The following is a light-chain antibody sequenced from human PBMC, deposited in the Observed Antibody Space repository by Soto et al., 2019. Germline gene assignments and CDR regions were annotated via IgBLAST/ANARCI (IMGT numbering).Light chain of an antibody. CDR2: DAS. CDR3: QHLNSYPWT. J-gene: IGKJ1*01. Sequence: AIQLTQSPSSLSSSVGDRVTLTCRASQGISSALAWYQQKPGKAPKLLIYDASSLESGVPSRVRGSGSGTEFTLTISSLKPEDFETYYCQHLNSYPWTFGQGTKVDIK. V-gene: IGKV1-13*02. CDR1: QGISSA.